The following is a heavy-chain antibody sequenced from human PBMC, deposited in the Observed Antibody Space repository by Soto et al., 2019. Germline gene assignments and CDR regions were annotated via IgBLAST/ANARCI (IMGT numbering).Heavy chain of an antibody. J-gene: IGHJ3*02. CDR2: IIPILGIT. D-gene: IGHD6-13*01. V-gene: IGHV1-69*04. CDR3: ARENDSSPSRAFDI. Sequence: ASVKVSCKASGDTFSSHTISWVRQAPGQGLEWMGRIIPILGITNYPQKFQGRVTITTDRSTSTVYMELSSLRSEDTAVYYCARENDSSPSRAFDIWGQGTMVTVSS. CDR1: GDTFSSHT.